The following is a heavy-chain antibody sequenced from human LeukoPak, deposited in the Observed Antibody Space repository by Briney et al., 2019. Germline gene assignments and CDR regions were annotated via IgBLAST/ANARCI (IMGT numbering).Heavy chain of an antibody. CDR3: ARHGDIVVVPAGPYWFDP. Sequence: PSETLSLTCTVSGGSISSGSYYWSWIRQPAGKGLEWIGRIYTSGSTNYNPSLKSRVTISVDTSKNQFSLKLSSVTAADTAVYYCARHGDIVVVPAGPYWFDPWGQGTLVTVSS. J-gene: IGHJ5*02. V-gene: IGHV4-61*02. CDR1: GGSISSGSYY. D-gene: IGHD2-2*01. CDR2: IYTSGST.